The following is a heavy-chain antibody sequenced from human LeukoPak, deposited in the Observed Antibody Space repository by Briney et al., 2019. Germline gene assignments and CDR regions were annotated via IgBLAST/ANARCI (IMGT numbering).Heavy chain of an antibody. CDR1: GGSISSYY. J-gene: IGHJ4*02. V-gene: IGHV4-59*05. CDR3: VSPRGFSYGYFDH. CDR2: IYYSKNT. D-gene: IGHD5-18*01. Sequence: PSETLSLTCTVSGGSISSYYWNWIRQPPGKGLEWIGSIYYSKNTYYNPSLKSRVTISADTSKNQFSLTLGSVSATDTAVYYCVSPRGFSYGYFDHWGQGTLVTVSS.